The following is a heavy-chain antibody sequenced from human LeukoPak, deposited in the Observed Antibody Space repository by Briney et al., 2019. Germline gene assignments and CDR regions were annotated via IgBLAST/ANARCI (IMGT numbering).Heavy chain of an antibody. D-gene: IGHD6-6*01. V-gene: IGHV4-34*01. Sequence: PSETLSLTCDVYGGSFSNYYWSWIRQPPGKGLEWIGEINHSGSTNYNPSLKSRVTLSVDTSKNQFSLKVSSVTAADTAVYYCARLSNHEYSSEPYYFDYWGQGTLVTVSS. CDR2: INHSGST. CDR3: ARLSNHEYSSEPYYFDY. CDR1: GGSFSNYY. J-gene: IGHJ4*02.